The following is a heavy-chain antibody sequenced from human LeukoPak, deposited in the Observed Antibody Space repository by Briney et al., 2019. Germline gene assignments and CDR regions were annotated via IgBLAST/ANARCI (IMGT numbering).Heavy chain of an antibody. CDR2: ISYSGST. J-gene: IGHJ3*02. V-gene: IGHV4-59*01. CDR3: AKEGAGSFPDAFDI. Sequence: SETLSLTCTVSGGSISPYYWSWLRQPPGKGLEWIGYISYSGSTKNNPSLKSRVTISVDTSKNQFSLKLTSVTAADTAVYYCAKEGAGSFPDAFDIWGQGTMITVSS. D-gene: IGHD3-10*01. CDR1: GGSISPYY.